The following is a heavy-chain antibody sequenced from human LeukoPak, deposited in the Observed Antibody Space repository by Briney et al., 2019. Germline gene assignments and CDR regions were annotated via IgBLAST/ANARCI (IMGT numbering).Heavy chain of an antibody. V-gene: IGHV1-8*01. CDR3: ARGRTQMAAVLGH. Sequence: ASVQVSCKASGYNVIAFDIHWVRQATGQGPEWMGWMNPHSGKTAYAQKFQGRVTMTRDISINTAYMELGGLRSEDTAVYYCARGRTQMAAVLGHWGQGSLVTVSS. D-gene: IGHD5-24*01. CDR2: MNPHSGKT. J-gene: IGHJ5*02. CDR1: GYNVIAFD.